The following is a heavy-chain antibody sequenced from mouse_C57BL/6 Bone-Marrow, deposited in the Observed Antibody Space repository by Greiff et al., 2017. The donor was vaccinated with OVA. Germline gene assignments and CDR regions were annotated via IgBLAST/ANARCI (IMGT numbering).Heavy chain of an antibody. D-gene: IGHD1-1*01. J-gene: IGHJ3*01. V-gene: IGHV1-47*01. CDR2: FHPYNDDT. CDR3: ERRLYDGSSSFDY. Sequence: QVQLQQSGAELVKPGASVKMSCKASGYTFTTYPIEWMKQNHGKSLEWIGNFHPYNDDTKYNEKFKGKATLTVEKSSRTVYLELSRLTSDDSAVYDCERRLYDGSSSFDYWGQGTLFTVSA. CDR1: GYTFTTYP.